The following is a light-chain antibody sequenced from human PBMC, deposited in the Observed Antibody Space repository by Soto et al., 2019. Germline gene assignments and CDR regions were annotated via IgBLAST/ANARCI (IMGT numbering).Light chain of an antibody. Sequence: DIVMTQSPDSLAVSLGERATINCKSSQSVLYSSNNKNYLAWYQQKPGQPPKLRIYWASTRESGVPDRFSGSGSVTDFTLTISSLQAEDVAVYYCQHYYSTPPYTFGQGTKLEIK. CDR3: QHYYSTPPYT. J-gene: IGKJ2*01. CDR2: WAS. CDR1: QSVLYSSNNKNY. V-gene: IGKV4-1*01.